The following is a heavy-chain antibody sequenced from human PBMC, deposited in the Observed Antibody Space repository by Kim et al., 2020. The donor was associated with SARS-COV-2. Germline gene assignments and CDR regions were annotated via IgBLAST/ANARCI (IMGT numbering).Heavy chain of an antibody. V-gene: IGHV4-39*01. D-gene: IGHD6-13*01. CDR2: IYYSGST. Sequence: SETLCLTCTVSGCSISSSSYYWGWIRQPPGKGLEWIGSIYYSGSTYYNPSLKSRVTISVDTSKNQFSLKLSSVTAADTAVYYCGAALASSWNWDWFDPWGQGTLVTVSS. CDR3: GAALASSWNWDWFDP. J-gene: IGHJ5*02. CDR1: GCSISSSSYY.